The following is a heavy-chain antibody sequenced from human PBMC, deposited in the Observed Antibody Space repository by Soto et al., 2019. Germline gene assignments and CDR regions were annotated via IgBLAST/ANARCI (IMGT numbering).Heavy chain of an antibody. V-gene: IGHV1-69*13. Sequence: SVKVSCKASGGTFSSYAISWVRQAPGQGLEWMGGIIPIFGTANYAQKFQGRVTITADESTSTAYMELSSLRSEDTAVYYCAGPPGIKFGGVIESTIPYYYYGMDVWGQGTTVTVSS. CDR2: IIPIFGTA. J-gene: IGHJ6*02. CDR3: AGPPGIKFGGVIESTIPYYYYGMDV. D-gene: IGHD3-16*02. CDR1: GGTFSSYA.